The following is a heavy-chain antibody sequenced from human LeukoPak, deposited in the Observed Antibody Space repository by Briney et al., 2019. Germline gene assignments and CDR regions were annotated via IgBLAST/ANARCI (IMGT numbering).Heavy chain of an antibody. CDR3: ARATVEMATIRGYYYYGMDV. CDR2: IVPIFGTA. CDR1: GGTFSSYA. Sequence: ASVKVSCKASGGTFSSYAISWVRQAPGQGLEWMGGIVPIFGTANYAQKFQGRVTITADESTSTAYMELSSLRSEDTAVYYCARATVEMATIRGYYYYGMDVWGQGTTVTVSS. J-gene: IGHJ6*02. D-gene: IGHD5-24*01. V-gene: IGHV1-69*13.